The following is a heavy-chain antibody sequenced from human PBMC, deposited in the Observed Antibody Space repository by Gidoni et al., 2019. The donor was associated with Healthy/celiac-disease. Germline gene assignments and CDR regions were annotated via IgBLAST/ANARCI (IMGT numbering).Heavy chain of an antibody. CDR1: GSTFSSYA. J-gene: IGHJ4*02. CDR2: IIATFGTA. D-gene: IGHD1-7*01. V-gene: IGHV1-69*06. CDR3: ARGITGTTGYFDY. Sequence: QVQPVQSGAAVKKPGSSVMVSCNASGSTFSSYAISWVRQAPGKGLAWMGGIIATFGTANYAQKFQGRVTITADKSTSTAYMELSSLRSEDTAVYYCARGITGTTGYFDYWGQGTLVTVSS.